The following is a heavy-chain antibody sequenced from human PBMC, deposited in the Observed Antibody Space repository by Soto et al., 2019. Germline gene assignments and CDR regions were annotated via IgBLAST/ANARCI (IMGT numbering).Heavy chain of an antibody. D-gene: IGHD3-22*01. CDR3: ARGHSSGYYFDY. J-gene: IGHJ4*02. CDR1: GFTFSSYA. CDR2: ISYDGSNK. Sequence: PGGSLRLSCAASGFTFSSYAMHWVRQAPGKGLEWVAVISYDGSNKYYADSVKGRFTISRDNSKNTLYLQMNSLRAEDTAVYYCARGHSSGYYFDYWGQGTLVTVSS. V-gene: IGHV3-30-3*01.